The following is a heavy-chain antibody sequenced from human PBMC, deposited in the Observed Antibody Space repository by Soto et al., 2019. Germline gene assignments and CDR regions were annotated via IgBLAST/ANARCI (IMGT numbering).Heavy chain of an antibody. CDR3: ARGPAGDKVDY. J-gene: IGHJ4*02. D-gene: IGHD7-27*01. Sequence: QVQLQESGPGLVEPSQTLSLTCTVSGGSISSGGYFWSWIRQPPGKGLEWIGHVYNIGSTYSNPSLTGRVTISLDTSTNQFSLTLCFVTAADTAVYYCARGPAGDKVDYWGQGTLVTVSS. CDR2: VYNIGST. V-gene: IGHV4-30-4*01. CDR1: GGSISSGGYF.